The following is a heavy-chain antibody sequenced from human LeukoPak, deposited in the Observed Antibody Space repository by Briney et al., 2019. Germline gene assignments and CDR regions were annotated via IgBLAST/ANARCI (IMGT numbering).Heavy chain of an antibody. Sequence: PVGSLRLSCATSGFSFTDYPMNWVRQAPGKGLEWISNIRTTAEGAKYAYYADSVKGRVTISRDDGKNTLYLHMNSLRDDDTAVYYSEADLRYAFDYWGQGILVTVSS. J-gene: IGHJ4*02. CDR3: EADLRYAFDY. CDR1: GFSFTDYP. D-gene: IGHD3-9*01. CDR2: IRTTAEGAKYA. V-gene: IGHV3-48*02.